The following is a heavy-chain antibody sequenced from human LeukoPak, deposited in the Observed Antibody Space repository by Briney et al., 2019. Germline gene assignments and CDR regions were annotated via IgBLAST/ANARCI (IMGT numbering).Heavy chain of an antibody. Sequence: PGGSLRLSCAASGFTFSNFEMNWVRQIPGKGLEWLSFITRSSRIIYYADSVKGRFTFSRDNAKNSLSLQMNSLRAEDTAVYYCARDGEVGVGRWFDPWGQGTLVTVSS. J-gene: IGHJ5*02. CDR1: GFTFSNFE. V-gene: IGHV3-48*03. D-gene: IGHD1-26*01. CDR3: ARDGEVGVGRWFDP. CDR2: ITRSSRII.